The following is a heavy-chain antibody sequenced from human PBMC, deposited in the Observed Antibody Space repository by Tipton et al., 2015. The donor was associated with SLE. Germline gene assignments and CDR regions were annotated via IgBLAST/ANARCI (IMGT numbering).Heavy chain of an antibody. CDR1: DGSISSTNYY. CDR2: IYYSGNT. V-gene: IGHV4-39*07. J-gene: IGHJ4*02. Sequence: TLSLTCTVSDGSISSTNYYWGWIRQSPGKGLEWIGNIYYSGNTYYSLSLESRVTISVDTSKNQFSLKLSSVTAADTAVYYCARHRGYFTVSDYLDYWGQGTLVTVSS. D-gene: IGHD3-10*01. CDR3: ARHRGYFTVSDYLDY.